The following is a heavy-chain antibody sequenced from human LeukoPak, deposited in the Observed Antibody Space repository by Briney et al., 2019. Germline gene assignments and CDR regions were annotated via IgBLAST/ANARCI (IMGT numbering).Heavy chain of an antibody. CDR1: GGSFSGYY. Sequence: PSETLSLTCAVYGGSFSGYYWSWIRQPPGKGLEWIGEINHSGSTNYNPSLKSRVTISVDTSKNQFSLKLSSVTAADTAVYYCARAANRVPQDWGQGTLVTVS. D-gene: IGHD1-14*01. V-gene: IGHV4-34*01. J-gene: IGHJ4*02. CDR2: INHSGST. CDR3: ARAANRVPQD.